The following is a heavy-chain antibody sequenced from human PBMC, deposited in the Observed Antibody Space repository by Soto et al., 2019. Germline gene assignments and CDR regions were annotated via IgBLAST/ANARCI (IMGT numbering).Heavy chain of an antibody. J-gene: IGHJ4*02. V-gene: IGHV3-48*02. D-gene: IGHD3-22*01. CDR1: GFTFSSYS. CDR2: ISSSSSTI. Sequence: EVQLVESGGGLVQPGGSLRLSCAASGFTFSSYSMNWVRQAPGKGLEWVSYISSSSSTIYYADSVKGRFTISRDNAKNSLYLQMSSLRDEDTAVYYCARDRSDYQYWGQGTLVTVSS. CDR3: ARDRSDYQY.